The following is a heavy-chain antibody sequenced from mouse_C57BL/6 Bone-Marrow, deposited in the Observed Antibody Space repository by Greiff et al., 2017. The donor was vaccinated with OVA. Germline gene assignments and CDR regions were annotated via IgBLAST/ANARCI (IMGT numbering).Heavy chain of an antibody. D-gene: IGHD1-1*01. CDR2: IYPGNSDT. Sequence: VQLQQSGTVLARPGASVKMSCKTSGYTFTSYWMHWVKQRPGQGLEWIGAIYPGNSDTSYNQKFKGKAKLTAVTSASTAYMELSSLTNEDSAVYDGTRCQRTTVVRGDYWGQGTTLTVSS. J-gene: IGHJ2*01. CDR3: TRCQRTTVVRGDY. CDR1: GYTFTSYW. V-gene: IGHV1-5*01.